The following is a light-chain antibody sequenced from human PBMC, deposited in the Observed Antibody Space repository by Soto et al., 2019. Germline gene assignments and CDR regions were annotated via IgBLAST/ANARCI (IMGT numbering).Light chain of an antibody. J-gene: IGKJ5*01. V-gene: IGKV3-11*01. CDR1: QSVSTY. CDR3: QQRSNWPIT. Sequence: IALTQYPATLSLSPGERAALSCRASQSVSTYLAWYQQKPGQAPRLFIYDASNRATGIPARFSGSGSGTDFTLTISSLEPEDFALYYCQQRSNWPITFGQGRRLDIK. CDR2: DAS.